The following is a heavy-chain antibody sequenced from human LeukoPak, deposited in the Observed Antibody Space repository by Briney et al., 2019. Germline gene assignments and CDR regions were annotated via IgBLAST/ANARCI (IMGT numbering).Heavy chain of an antibody. CDR3: ARLPNSGSHLGHLDI. CDR1: GGSISSNSYH. CDR2: IYYSGST. Sequence: SETLSLTCTVSGGSISSNSYHWGWIRQPPGKGLDWNGSIYYSGSTYYNPSLKSRVTISVDTSKNQFSLKLSSVTAADTAMYYCARLPNSGSHLGHLDIWGQGTMVTVSS. V-gene: IGHV4-39*01. J-gene: IGHJ3*02. D-gene: IGHD1-26*01.